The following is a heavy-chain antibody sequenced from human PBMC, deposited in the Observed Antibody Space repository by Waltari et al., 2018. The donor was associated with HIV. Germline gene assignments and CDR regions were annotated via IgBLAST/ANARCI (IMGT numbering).Heavy chain of an antibody. CDR1: GFTFSNSD. V-gene: IGHV3-30*18. CDR3: AKDWRSGYYTGRSYALDV. D-gene: IGHD3-3*01. CDR2: VSDAGIA. Sequence: QVQLVESGGGVVQPGRSLRLSCAASGFTFSNSDMHWVRQAPGRGLEGGAVVSDAGIADYADSRRGRCTISRDTPEDTLYLQINSLRADDTAVYYCAKDWRSGYYTGRSYALDVWGQGTTVTVSS. J-gene: IGHJ6*02.